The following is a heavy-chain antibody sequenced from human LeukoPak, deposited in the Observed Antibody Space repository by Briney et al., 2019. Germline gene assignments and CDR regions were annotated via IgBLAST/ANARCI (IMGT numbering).Heavy chain of an antibody. D-gene: IGHD1-26*01. CDR1: GYSISSGYY. CDR3: ARGGGSYGSRYFDY. CDR2: IYHSGST. J-gene: IGHJ4*02. Sequence: SETLSLTCTVSGYSISSGYYRGWIRQPPGKGLEWIGSIYHSGSTYYNPSLKSRVTISVDTSKNQFSLKLSSVTAADTAVYYCARGGGSYGSRYFDYWGQGTLVTVSS. V-gene: IGHV4-38-2*02.